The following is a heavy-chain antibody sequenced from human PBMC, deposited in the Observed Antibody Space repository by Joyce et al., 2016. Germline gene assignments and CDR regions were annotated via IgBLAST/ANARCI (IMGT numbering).Heavy chain of an antibody. J-gene: IGHJ4*02. CDR3: VRVRQSGNINDY. Sequence: QMQLVQSGAEVKKPGSSVTVSCRAFGGTRSGYAISWVRQAPGQGLEWMGGITPIFATAKYAQKFQTRLTITADKSTNTAYMELSSLRSEYTAIYYCVRVRQSGNINDYWGQGTQVTVSS. V-gene: IGHV1-69*06. CDR1: GGTRSGYA. CDR2: ITPIFATA.